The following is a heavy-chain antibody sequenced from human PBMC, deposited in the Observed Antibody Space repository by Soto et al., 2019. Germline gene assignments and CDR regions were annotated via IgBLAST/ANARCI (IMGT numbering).Heavy chain of an antibody. J-gene: IGHJ4*02. CDR3: AKDTYYYDRSGYYTFDY. Sequence: GGSLRLSCAASGFTVSTYHMSWVRQAPGKGLEWVSVIYSAGSADFADSVKGRFTISRDNSKNTVYLQMDSLRVEDTAVYYCAKDTYYYDRSGYYTFDYWGQGTLVTVSS. CDR1: GFTVSTYH. D-gene: IGHD3-22*01. CDR2: IYSAGSA. V-gene: IGHV3-53*05.